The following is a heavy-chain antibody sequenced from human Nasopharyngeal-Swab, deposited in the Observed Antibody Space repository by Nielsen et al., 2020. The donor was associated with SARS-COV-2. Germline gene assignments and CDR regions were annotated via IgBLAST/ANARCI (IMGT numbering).Heavy chain of an antibody. CDR3: ARAGPPYCSGGSCYYFDY. Sequence: SETLSLTCAVSGGSISSSNWWSWVRPPPGKGLEWIGEIYHSGSTNYNPSLKSRVTISVDKSKNQFSLKLSSVTAADTAVYYCARAGPPYCSGGSCYYFDYWGQGTLVTVSS. J-gene: IGHJ4*02. V-gene: IGHV4-4*02. CDR1: GGSISSSNW. D-gene: IGHD2-15*01. CDR2: IYHSGST.